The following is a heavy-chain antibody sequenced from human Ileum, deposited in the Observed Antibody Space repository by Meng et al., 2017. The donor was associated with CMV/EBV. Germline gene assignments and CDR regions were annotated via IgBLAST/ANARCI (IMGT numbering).Heavy chain of an antibody. V-gene: IGHV3-48*04. CDR2: ITDDSNTI. J-gene: IGHJ6*02. CDR3: AKNLYSHYYYGMDL. Sequence: GGSLRLSCAASGFTFRTYAMNWVRQAPGKGLEWLSYITDDSNTIYYRDSVRGRFTISRDNVKNFLYLQMSGLSAEDTAVYYCAKNLYSHYYYGMDLWGHGTTVTVSS. CDR1: GFTFRTYA. D-gene: IGHD2-8*01.